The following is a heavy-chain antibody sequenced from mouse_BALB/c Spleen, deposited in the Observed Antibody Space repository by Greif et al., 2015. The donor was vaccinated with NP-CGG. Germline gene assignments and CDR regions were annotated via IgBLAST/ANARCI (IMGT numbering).Heavy chain of an antibody. CDR3: ANYYGSRIYYAMDY. D-gene: IGHD1-1*01. CDR2: INPSNGRX. V-gene: IGHV1S81*02. J-gene: IGHJ4*01. CDR1: GYTFTSYW. Sequence: QVQLQQSGAELVKPGASVKLSCKASGYTFTSYWMHWVKQRPGQGLEWIGEINPSNGRXNYNEKFKSKATLTVDKSSSTAYMQLSSLTSEDSAVYYCANYYGSRIYYAMDYWGQGTSVTVSS.